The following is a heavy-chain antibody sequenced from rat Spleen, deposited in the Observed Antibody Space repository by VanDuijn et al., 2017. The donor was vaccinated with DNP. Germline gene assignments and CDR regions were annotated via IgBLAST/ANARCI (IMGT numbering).Heavy chain of an antibody. Sequence: EVQLVESGGGLVQPGRSLKLSCAASGFTFSDYNMAWVRQAPKKGLEWVATISSGNGGTYYLDSVKDRFTVSRDNAKSTLSLQMDSLRSEDTATYYCARSRLPGYYPFACWGQGTLVTVSS. D-gene: IGHD1-4*01. CDR2: ISSGNGGT. V-gene: IGHV5-7*01. CDR1: GFTFSDYN. CDR3: ARSRLPGYYPFAC. J-gene: IGHJ3*01.